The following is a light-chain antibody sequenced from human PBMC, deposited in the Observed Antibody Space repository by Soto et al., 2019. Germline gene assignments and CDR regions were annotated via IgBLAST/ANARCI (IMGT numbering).Light chain of an antibody. CDR2: AAS. CDR1: QDIRSW. CDR3: QQANSFPRT. Sequence: DIQMTQSPSSVSTSVGDRVTITCRASQDIRSWLAWYQQNPGKAPKLLIYAASSLQGGVPSRFSGSGSGTEFTLTISSLQPEDCATYYCQQANSFPRTFGQGTKVEIK. V-gene: IGKV1-12*01. J-gene: IGKJ1*01.